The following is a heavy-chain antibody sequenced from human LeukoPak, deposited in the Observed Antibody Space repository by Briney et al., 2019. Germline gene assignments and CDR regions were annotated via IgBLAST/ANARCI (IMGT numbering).Heavy chain of an antibody. Sequence: GGSLRLSCAASGFTFSSYSMNWVRQAPGKGLEWVSYISSSSSTIYYADSVKGRFTISRDNAKNSLYLQMNSLRAEDTAVYYCAREGGYTDQYYFDYWGQGPLVTVSS. J-gene: IGHJ4*02. CDR2: ISSSSSTI. CDR1: GFTFSSYS. V-gene: IGHV3-48*04. CDR3: AREGGYTDQYYFDY. D-gene: IGHD3-22*01.